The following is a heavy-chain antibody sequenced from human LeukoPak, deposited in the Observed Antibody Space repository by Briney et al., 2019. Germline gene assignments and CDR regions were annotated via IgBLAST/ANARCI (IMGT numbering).Heavy chain of an antibody. CDR1: GGSISSSSYY. CDR3: ARGVQWLVR. J-gene: IGHJ4*02. D-gene: IGHD6-19*01. CDR2: IYYSGST. Sequence: SETLSLTCTVSGGSISSSSYYWGWIRQPPGKGLEWIGSIYYSGSTYYNPSLKSRVTISVDTSKNQFSLKLSSVTAADTAVYYCARGVQWLVRWGQGTLVTVSS. V-gene: IGHV4-39*07.